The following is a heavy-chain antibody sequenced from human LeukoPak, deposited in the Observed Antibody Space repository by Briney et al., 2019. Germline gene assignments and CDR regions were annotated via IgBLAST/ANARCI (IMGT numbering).Heavy chain of an antibody. D-gene: IGHD3-3*01. V-gene: IGHV3-74*01. CDR3: AKDHYWSIDY. J-gene: IGHJ4*02. CDR2: IKGDGVST. CDR1: GFDFSSNW. Sequence: GGSLRLSCAASGFDFSSNWMHWVRHAPGQGLVWVSRIKGDGVSTNYADSVKGRFTISRDIAKNTLYLQMNSLRAEDTGVYYCAKDHYWSIDYWGRGTLVTVSS.